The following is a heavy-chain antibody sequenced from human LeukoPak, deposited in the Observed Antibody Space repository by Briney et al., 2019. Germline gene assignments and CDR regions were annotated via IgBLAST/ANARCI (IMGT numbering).Heavy chain of an antibody. CDR1: GFTFSSYA. CDR2: ISYDGSNK. J-gene: IGHJ3*02. Sequence: GGSLRLSCAASGFTFSSYAMHWVRQAPGKGLEWVAVISYDGSNKYYADSVKGRFTISRDNSKNTLYLQMNSLRAEDTAVYYCAKDAYCSSTSCYAPDAFDIWGQGTMVTVSS. CDR3: AKDAYCSSTSCYAPDAFDI. D-gene: IGHD2-2*01. V-gene: IGHV3-30-3*01.